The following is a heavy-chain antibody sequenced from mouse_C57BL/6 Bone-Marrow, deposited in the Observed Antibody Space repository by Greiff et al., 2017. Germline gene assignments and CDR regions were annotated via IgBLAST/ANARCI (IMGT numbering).Heavy chain of an antibody. CDR3: AREGLYYGNYVNY. CDR1: GYTFTSYW. Sequence: VQLQQPGAELVKPGASVKLSCKASGYTFTSYWMQWVKQRPGQGLEWIGEIDPSDSYTNYNQKFKGKATLTVDTSSSTAYMQLSSLTSEDSAVYYCAREGLYYGNYVNYWGQGTTLTVSS. D-gene: IGHD2-1*01. CDR2: IDPSDSYT. J-gene: IGHJ2*01. V-gene: IGHV1-50*01.